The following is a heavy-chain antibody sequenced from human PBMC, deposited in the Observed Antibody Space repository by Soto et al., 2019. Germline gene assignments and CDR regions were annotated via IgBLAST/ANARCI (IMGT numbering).Heavy chain of an antibody. CDR2: MNPHNGNT. Sequence: ASVKVSCKASGYSFTNYEINWVRPVARQGPEWMAWMNPHNGNTGYAQKFRGRVTVARDTSTSTVYMELTRLTSDDTAVYFCARYGGSAARYFDLWGRGTLVTVSS. CDR3: ARYGGSAARYFDL. V-gene: IGHV1-8*01. CDR1: GYSFTNYE. J-gene: IGHJ2*01. D-gene: IGHD6-19*01.